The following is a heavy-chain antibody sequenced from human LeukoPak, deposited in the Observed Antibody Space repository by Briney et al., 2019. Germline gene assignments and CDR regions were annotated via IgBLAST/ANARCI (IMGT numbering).Heavy chain of an antibody. CDR2: IYSGDST. D-gene: IGHD3-9*01. J-gene: IGHJ4*02. Sequence: PGGSLRLSCAASGFTVSSNYMSWVRQAPGKGLEWVSVIYSGDSTYYADSVKGRFTISRDNSKNTLYLQMNSLRAEDTAVYYCAVSVRFERVWHFFNNWGQGTQVTVSS. CDR3: AVSVRFERVWHFFNN. V-gene: IGHV3-53*01. CDR1: GFTVSSNY.